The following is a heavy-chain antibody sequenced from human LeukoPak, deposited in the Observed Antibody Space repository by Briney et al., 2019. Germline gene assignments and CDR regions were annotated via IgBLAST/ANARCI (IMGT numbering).Heavy chain of an antibody. CDR2: IYYSGST. CDR3: ARVQHLRYCSGGSCYWFDP. CDR1: GGSISSYY. Sequence: PSETLSLTCTVSGGSISSYYWSWIRQPPGKGLEWIGYIYYSGSTNYNPSLKSRVTISVDTSKNQFSLKLSSVTAADTAAYYCARVQHLRYCSGGSCYWFDPWGQGTLVTVSS. D-gene: IGHD2-15*01. J-gene: IGHJ5*02. V-gene: IGHV4-59*08.